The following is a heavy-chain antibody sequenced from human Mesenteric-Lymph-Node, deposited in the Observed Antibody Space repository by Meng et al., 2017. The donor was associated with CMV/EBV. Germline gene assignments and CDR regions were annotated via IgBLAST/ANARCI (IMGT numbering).Heavy chain of an antibody. CDR1: GFTFSDHY. D-gene: IGHD1-26*01. V-gene: IGHV3-72*01. CDR3: ARLHYSGYYFDY. Sequence: GGSLRLSCAASGFTFSDHYMDWVRQPPGKGLEWVGRSRNKANSYTTEYAASVKGRFSISRDLSNNSLYLQMNSLEIEDTAVYYCARLHYSGYYFDYWAQGTLVTVSS. J-gene: IGHJ4*02. CDR2: SRNKANSYTT.